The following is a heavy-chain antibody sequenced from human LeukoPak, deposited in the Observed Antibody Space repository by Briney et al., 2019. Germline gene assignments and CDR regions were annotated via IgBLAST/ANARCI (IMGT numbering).Heavy chain of an antibody. CDR3: TTDSCTGGGCYY. CDR2: IKSETDGGTT. D-gene: IGHD2-15*01. J-gene: IGHJ4*02. V-gene: IGHV3-15*01. CDR1: GFTFSAYS. Sequence: GGSLRLSCAASGFTFSAYSMNWVRQAPGKGLEWVGRIKSETDGGTTDYAAPVKGRFTISRDDSKNTLYLQMNSLKTEDTAVYYCTTDSCTGGGCYYWGQGTLVTVSS.